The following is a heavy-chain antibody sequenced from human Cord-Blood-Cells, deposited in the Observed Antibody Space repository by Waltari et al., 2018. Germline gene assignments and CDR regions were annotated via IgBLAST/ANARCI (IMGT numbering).Heavy chain of an antibody. J-gene: IGHJ4*02. CDR2: IYYRGST. D-gene: IGHD6-19*01. Sequence: QLQLQESGPGLVQPSETLSLTCTVSGGSISSSSYYWGWIRQPPGKGLEWIGSIYYRGSTYYNPSLKSRVTISVDTSKNQFSLKLSSVTAADTAVYYCARGAVAGTVFDYWGQGTLVTVSS. CDR3: ARGAVAGTVFDY. CDR1: GGSISSSSYY. V-gene: IGHV4-39*01.